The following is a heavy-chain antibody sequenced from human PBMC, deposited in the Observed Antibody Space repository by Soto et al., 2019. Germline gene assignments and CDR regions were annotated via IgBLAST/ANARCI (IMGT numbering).Heavy chain of an antibody. CDR3: TTDITSRRFLDMDV. D-gene: IGHD3-3*01. V-gene: IGHV3-15*01. CDR1: GFTFSNAW. CDR2: IKSKTDGGTT. Sequence: GGSLRLSCAASGFTFSNAWMGWFRQAPGKGLEWVGRIKSKTDGGTTDYAAPVKGRFTISRDDSKNTLYLQMNSLKTEDTAVYYCTTDITSRRFLDMDVWGKGTTVTVSS. J-gene: IGHJ6*03.